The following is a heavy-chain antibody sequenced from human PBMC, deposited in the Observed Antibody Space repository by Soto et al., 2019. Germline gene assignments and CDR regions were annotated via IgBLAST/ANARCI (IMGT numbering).Heavy chain of an antibody. CDR3: AHRILRTVFGLVTTTAIYFDF. J-gene: IGHJ4*02. CDR2: IYWDDDK. D-gene: IGHD3-3*01. Sequence: QITLNESGPTVVKPAETLTLTCTFSGFSLTTSGVGVGWIRQSPGKAPEWLALIYWDDDKRYSASLKSRLTITKDTSKNQVVLTMARVVPADTATYYCAHRILRTVFGLVTTTAIYFDFWGQGTPVVVSS. CDR1: GFSLTTSGVG. V-gene: IGHV2-5*02.